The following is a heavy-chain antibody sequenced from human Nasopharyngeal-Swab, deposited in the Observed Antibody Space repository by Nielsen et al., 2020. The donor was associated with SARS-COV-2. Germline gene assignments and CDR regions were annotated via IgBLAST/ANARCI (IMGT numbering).Heavy chain of an antibody. D-gene: IGHD3-10*01. J-gene: IGHJ4*02. CDR1: GFTFSGYA. Sequence: GESLKISCEASGFTFSGYAMHWVRQAAGKGPEWVAVVPSDGSDEYYADSVKGRFTISRDNSKNTLYLQMNNLRVDDTAVYYCAKVFPYGSGRYSPAWDFHYWGQGTLVAVSS. V-gene: IGHV3-30*01. CDR2: VPSDGSDE. CDR3: AKVFPYGSGRYSPAWDFHY.